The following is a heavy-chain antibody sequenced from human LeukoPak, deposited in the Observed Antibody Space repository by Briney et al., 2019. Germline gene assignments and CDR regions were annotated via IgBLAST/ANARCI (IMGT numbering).Heavy chain of an antibody. J-gene: IGHJ5*02. CDR2: IYYSGST. D-gene: IGHD3-10*01. V-gene: IGHV4-61*01. Sequence: SETLSLTCTVSGGSISSSSYSWGWIRQPPGKGLEWIGYIYYSGSTNYNPSLKSRVTISVDTSKNQFSLKLSSVTAADTAVYYCARDLGVVRFGELSSHWFDPWGQGTLVTVSS. CDR3: ARDLGVVRFGELSSHWFDP. CDR1: GGSISSSSYS.